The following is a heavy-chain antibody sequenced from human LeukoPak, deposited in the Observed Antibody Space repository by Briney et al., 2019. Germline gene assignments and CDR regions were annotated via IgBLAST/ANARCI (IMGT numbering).Heavy chain of an antibody. D-gene: IGHD3-22*01. V-gene: IGHV1-18*01. Sequence: ASVKVSCEASGYTFTSYGISWVRQAPGQGLEWMGWISAYNGNANYAQKLQGRVTMTTDTSTSTACMELRSLRSDDTAVYYCARAGNYYDSSGYSPFDYWGQGTLVTVSS. CDR3: ARAGNYYDSSGYSPFDY. CDR1: GYTFTSYG. CDR2: ISAYNGNA. J-gene: IGHJ4*02.